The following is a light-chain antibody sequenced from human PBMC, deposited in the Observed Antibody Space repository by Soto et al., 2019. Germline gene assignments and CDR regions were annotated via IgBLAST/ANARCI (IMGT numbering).Light chain of an antibody. J-gene: IGKJ1*01. CDR2: AAS. CDR1: QSISSF. Sequence: DIQMTQSPSSLSASVGDRVTITCRASQSISSFLNWYQHKPGKAPKLLIYAASSLQSGVPSRFSGSGSGTDFTLTISSLQREDLASYYCQQSYSTPWTFGQGTKVEIK. V-gene: IGKV1-39*01. CDR3: QQSYSTPWT.